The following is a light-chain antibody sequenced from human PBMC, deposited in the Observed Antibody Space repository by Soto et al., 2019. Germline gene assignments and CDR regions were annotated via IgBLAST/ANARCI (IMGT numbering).Light chain of an antibody. CDR1: QTLLHSNGYTY. J-gene: IGKJ2*01. Sequence: IALTQSPLSLSVTPGEPASISCRSSQTLLHSNGYTYLNWYLQKPGQSPQLLIYLGSNRASGVPGRFSGRGSGKEFTLKINRVQAEDVGVFYCMQGLRPMYTFGQGTKLEIK. V-gene: IGKV2-28*01. CDR3: MQGLRPMYT. CDR2: LGS.